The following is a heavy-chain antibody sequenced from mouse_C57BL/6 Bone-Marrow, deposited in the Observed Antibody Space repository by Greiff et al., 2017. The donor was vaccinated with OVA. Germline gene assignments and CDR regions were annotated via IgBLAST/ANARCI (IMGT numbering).Heavy chain of an antibody. J-gene: IGHJ3*01. Sequence: VQLQQSGAELMKPGASVKLSCKATGYTFTGYWIEWVKQRPGHGLEWIGEILPGSGSTNSNEKFKGKATFTADTSSNTAYMQLNSLTTEDSAIYYCARRNFYYDYDGFAYWGQGTLVTVSA. V-gene: IGHV1-9*01. CDR1: GYTFTGYW. CDR2: ILPGSGST. CDR3: ARRNFYYDYDGFAY. D-gene: IGHD2-4*01.